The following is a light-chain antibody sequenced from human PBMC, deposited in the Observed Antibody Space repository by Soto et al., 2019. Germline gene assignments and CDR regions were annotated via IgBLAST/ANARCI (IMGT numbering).Light chain of an antibody. V-gene: IGKV3-11*01. CDR3: QQRSNFPMT. Sequence: EIVLTQSPATLSLSPGERATLSCRASQSVSSYLAWYQQKPGQAPRLLIYDASNRATCIPARFSGSGSGTDFTLTISSLEPEDVAVYYCQQRSNFPMTFGQGTKPEIK. J-gene: IGKJ2*01. CDR1: QSVSSY. CDR2: DAS.